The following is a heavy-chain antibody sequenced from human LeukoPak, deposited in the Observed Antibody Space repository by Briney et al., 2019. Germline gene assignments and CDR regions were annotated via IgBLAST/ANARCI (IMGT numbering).Heavy chain of an antibody. J-gene: IGHJ5*02. V-gene: IGHV3-21*01. Sequence: GGSLRLSCAASGFTFSSYSMNWVRQAPGKGLVWVSSISSSSGYIYYADSVKGRFTISRDNAKNSLYLQMNSLRAEDTAVYYCAVFDMTVVDITPWGQGTLVTVSS. CDR1: GFTFSSYS. CDR2: ISSSSGYI. CDR3: AVFDMTVVDITP. D-gene: IGHD3-22*01.